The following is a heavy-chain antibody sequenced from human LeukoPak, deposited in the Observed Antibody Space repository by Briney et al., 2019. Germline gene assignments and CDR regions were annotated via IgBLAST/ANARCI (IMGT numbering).Heavy chain of an antibody. D-gene: IGHD2-21*01. J-gene: IGHJ3*02. Sequence: SETLSLTCTVSGGSISSSLDFWGWIRQPPGKGLEWIGTLFYSGSTKYNPSLKSRVNIYSVTSKSQFSLKMTSVTAAGTAVYYCARRAYSVPYAFEIWGQGTMVTVS. CDR1: GGSISSSLDF. CDR2: LFYSGST. CDR3: ARRAYSVPYAFEI. V-gene: IGHV4-39*01.